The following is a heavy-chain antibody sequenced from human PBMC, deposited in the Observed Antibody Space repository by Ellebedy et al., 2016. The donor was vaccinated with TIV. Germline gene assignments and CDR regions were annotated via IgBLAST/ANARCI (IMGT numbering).Heavy chain of an antibody. CDR2: ISAYNGNT. D-gene: IGHD5-12*01. CDR1: GYTFTSYW. CDR3: ARSRYSGYDYSDY. J-gene: IGHJ4*02. Sequence: AASVKVSCKASGYTFTSYWIHWVRQAPGQGLEWMGWISAYNGNTNYAQKLQGRVTMTTDTSTSTAYMELRSLRSDDTAVYYCARSRYSGYDYSDYWGQGTLVTVSS. V-gene: IGHV1-18*04.